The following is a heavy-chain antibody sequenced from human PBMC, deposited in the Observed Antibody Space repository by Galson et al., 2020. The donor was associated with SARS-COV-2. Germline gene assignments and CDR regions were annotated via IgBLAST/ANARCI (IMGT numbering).Heavy chain of an antibody. CDR2: IYTGGQT. CDR3: ASGYRSSLFTIDQ. Sequence: GGSLRLSCAVPGFRVSSTYMSWVRQTPGKGLEWVSIIYTGGQTYYSDSVKGRFTISRDTSKNTLYLQINNVRDEDTAVYYCASGYRSSLFTIDQWGHGAQVPGSS. J-gene: IGHJ4*01. D-gene: IGHD6-19*01. CDR1: GFRVSSTY. V-gene: IGHV3-66*01.